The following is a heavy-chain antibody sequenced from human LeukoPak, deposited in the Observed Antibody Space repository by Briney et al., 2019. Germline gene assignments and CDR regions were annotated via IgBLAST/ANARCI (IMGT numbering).Heavy chain of an antibody. D-gene: IGHD3-10*01. J-gene: IGHJ3*02. CDR1: GGSISSSNW. Sequence: KASETLSLTCAVSGGSISSSNWWSWVRQPPGKGLEWIGEIHHSGSTNYNTSPKSRVTISVDKSKNQFSLKLSSVTAADTAVYYCARVIRGALRAAVFDIWGQGTMVTVSS. CDR2: IHHSGST. CDR3: ARVIRGALRAAVFDI. V-gene: IGHV4-4*02.